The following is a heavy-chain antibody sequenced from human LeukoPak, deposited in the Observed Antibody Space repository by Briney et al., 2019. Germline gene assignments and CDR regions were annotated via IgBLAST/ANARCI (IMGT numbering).Heavy chain of an antibody. D-gene: IGHD3-16*01. Sequence: GGSLRLSCAASGFTFSTTAMAWVRQAPGKGLELVSGFGGTGDIHYADSVRGRFTISRDNSKGILYLQMDSLRAEDTAVYYCAKDVLRWAFDYWGQGTLVTVSS. CDR3: AKDVLRWAFDY. J-gene: IGHJ4*02. V-gene: IGHV3-23*01. CDR2: FGGTGDI. CDR1: GFTFSTTA.